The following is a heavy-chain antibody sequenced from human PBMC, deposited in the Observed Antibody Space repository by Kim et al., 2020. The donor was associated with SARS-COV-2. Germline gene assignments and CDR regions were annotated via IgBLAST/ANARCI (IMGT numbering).Heavy chain of an antibody. Sequence: SETLSLTCTVSGGSISSSSYYWGWIRQPPGKGLEWIGSIYYSGSTYYNPSLKSRVTISVDTSKNQFSLKLSSVTAADTAVYYCARVLPLGVENWFDPWGQGTLVTVSS. D-gene: IGHD3-16*01. J-gene: IGHJ5*02. V-gene: IGHV4-39*07. CDR2: IYYSGST. CDR1: GGSISSSSYY. CDR3: ARVLPLGVENWFDP.